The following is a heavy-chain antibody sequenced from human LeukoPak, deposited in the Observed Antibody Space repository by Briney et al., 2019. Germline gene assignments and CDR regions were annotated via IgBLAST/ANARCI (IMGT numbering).Heavy chain of an antibody. Sequence: ASVKVSCKASGYTFTSYGISWVRQAPGQGLEWMGWISAYNGNTSYAQKFQGRVTMTRDTSTSTVYMELSSLRSEDTAVYYCARSVWFGELYLWGQGTLVTVSS. V-gene: IGHV1-18*01. CDR2: ISAYNGNT. CDR3: ARSVWFGELYL. J-gene: IGHJ4*02. CDR1: GYTFTSYG. D-gene: IGHD3-10*01.